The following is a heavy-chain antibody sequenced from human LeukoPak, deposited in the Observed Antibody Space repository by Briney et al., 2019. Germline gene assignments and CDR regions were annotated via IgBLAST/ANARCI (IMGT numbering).Heavy chain of an antibody. J-gene: IGHJ4*02. D-gene: IGHD1-1*01. CDR3: ARIIPTLYRYNWNVGYFDY. CDR2: IYYSGST. CDR1: GGSISSYY. Sequence: SETLSLTCTVSGGSISSYYWSWIRQPPGKGLEWIGYIYYSGSTNYNPSLKSRVTISVDTSKNQFSLKLSSVTAADTAVYYCARIIPTLYRYNWNVGYFDYWGQGTLVTVSS. V-gene: IGHV4-59*01.